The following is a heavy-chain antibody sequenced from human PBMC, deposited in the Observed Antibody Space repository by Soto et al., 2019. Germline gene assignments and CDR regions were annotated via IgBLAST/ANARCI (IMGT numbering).Heavy chain of an antibody. CDR3: TSYVQTDMWDV. D-gene: IGHD3-16*01. Sequence: EVQLVESGGGLVQPGGSLQLSCAASGFTFSGSSIHWVRQPPGKGLEWVGRIRSNANNYATAYAASVTGRFTLSRDDSKNTAYLQMNSLKTDDTVVYYCTSYVQTDMWDVGGQGTTVTASS. J-gene: IGHJ6*02. CDR1: GFTFSGSS. V-gene: IGHV3-73*02. CDR2: IRSNANNYAT.